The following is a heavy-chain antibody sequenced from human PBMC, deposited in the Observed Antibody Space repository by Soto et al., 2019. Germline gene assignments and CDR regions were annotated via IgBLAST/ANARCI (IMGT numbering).Heavy chain of an antibody. CDR2: IHPTSGGT. V-gene: IGHV1-2*02. Sequence: QVQLVQSGAEVKKPGASVKVSCKASGYTFTGYYMHWVRQAPGQGLEWMGWIHPTSGGTTHAQKLQGNVTMPRDPSISTAYMEQSRLRSADTAVYYCAREGKDGGMDVCGQGTTVTVS. CDR3: AREGKDGGMDV. CDR1: GYTFTGYY. D-gene: IGHD2-15*01. J-gene: IGHJ6*02.